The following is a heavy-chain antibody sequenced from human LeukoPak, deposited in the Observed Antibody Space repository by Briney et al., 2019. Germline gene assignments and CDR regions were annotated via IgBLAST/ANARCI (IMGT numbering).Heavy chain of an antibody. D-gene: IGHD6-19*01. V-gene: IGHV4-59*01. J-gene: IGHJ3*02. CDR3: ARVASSGWQNDAFDI. CDR2: IYYSGST. Sequence: SETLSLTCTVSGGSISSYYWSWIRQPPGKGLEWIGYIYYSGSTNYNPSLKSRVTISVDTSKNQFSLKLSSVTAADTAVYYCARVASSGWQNDAFDIWGQGKMVTVSS. CDR1: GGSISSYY.